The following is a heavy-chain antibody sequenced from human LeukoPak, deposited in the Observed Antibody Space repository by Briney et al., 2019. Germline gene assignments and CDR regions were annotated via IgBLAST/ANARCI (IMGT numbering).Heavy chain of an antibody. D-gene: IGHD6-13*01. Sequence: GRSLRLSCAASGFTSSSYGMHWVRQAPGKGLEWVAVISYDGSNKYYADSVKGRFTISRDNSKNTLYLQMNSLRAEDTAVYYCAKDEYSSSWYYYYYGMDVWGKGTTVTVSS. CDR1: GFTSSSYG. CDR2: ISYDGSNK. CDR3: AKDEYSSSWYYYYYGMDV. J-gene: IGHJ6*04. V-gene: IGHV3-30*18.